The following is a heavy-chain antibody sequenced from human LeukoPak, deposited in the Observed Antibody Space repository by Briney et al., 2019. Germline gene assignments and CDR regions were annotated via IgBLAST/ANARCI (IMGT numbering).Heavy chain of an antibody. V-gene: IGHV4-39*01. CDR2: IYYSGST. J-gene: IGHJ4*02. Sequence: SETLSLTCTVSGGSISSSSYYWGWIRQPPGKGLEWIGSIYYSGSTYYNPSLKSRVTISADTSKNQFSLKLSSVTAADTAVYYCARRRTTVTTSDSHFDYWGQGTLVTVSS. CDR1: GGSISSSSYY. D-gene: IGHD4-17*01. CDR3: ARRRTTVTTSDSHFDY.